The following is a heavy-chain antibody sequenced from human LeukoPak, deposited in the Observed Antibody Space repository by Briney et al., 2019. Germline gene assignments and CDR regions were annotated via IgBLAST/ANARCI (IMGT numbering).Heavy chain of an antibody. CDR2: IYYRGST. D-gene: IGHD7-27*01. V-gene: IGHV4-59*01. Sequence: PSETLSLTCTVSGGSISSYYWSWIRQPPGKGLEWIGYIYYRGSTNYNPSLTSRITISVDTSKSQFSLKLSSETAADTAVYYCARDSSGDNYYGMDVWGQGTTVTVSS. J-gene: IGHJ6*02. CDR3: ARDSSGDNYYGMDV. CDR1: GGSISSYY.